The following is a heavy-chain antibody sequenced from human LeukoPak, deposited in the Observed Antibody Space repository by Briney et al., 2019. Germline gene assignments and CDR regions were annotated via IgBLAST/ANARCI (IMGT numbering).Heavy chain of an antibody. CDR2: IYYSGGT. CDR1: GGSISSYY. V-gene: IGHV4-59*08. CDR3: ARRVVGAILDY. D-gene: IGHD1-26*01. J-gene: IGHJ4*02. Sequence: SETLSLTCTVSGGSISSYYWSWIRQPPGKGLEWIGYIYYSGGTNYNPSLKSRVTISVDTTKNQFSLKLSSVTAAHAAVYYCARRVVGAILDYWGQGTLVTVSS.